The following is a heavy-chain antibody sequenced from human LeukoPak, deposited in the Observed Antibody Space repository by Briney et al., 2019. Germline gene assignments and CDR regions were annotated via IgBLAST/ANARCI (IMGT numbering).Heavy chain of an antibody. V-gene: IGHV4-34*01. CDR2: INHSGST. D-gene: IGHD3-10*01. CDR3: AGFSITMVRGVMPW. J-gene: IGHJ4*02. CDR1: GGSFSGYY. Sequence: PSETLSLTCAVYGGSFSGYYWSWIRQPPGKGLEWIGEINHSGSTNYNPSLKSRVTISVDTSKNQFSLKLSSVTAAGTAVYYCAGFSITMVRGVMPWWGQGTLVTVSS.